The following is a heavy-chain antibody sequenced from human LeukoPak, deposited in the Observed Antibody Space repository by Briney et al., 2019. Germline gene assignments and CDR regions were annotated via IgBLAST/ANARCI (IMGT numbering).Heavy chain of an antibody. CDR3: ARVSNYYDSSGYFDNPPIFDP. J-gene: IGHJ5*02. Sequence: ASVKVSCKASGGTFSSYAISWVRQAPGQGLEWMGGVIPIFGTANYAQKFQGRVTITADKSTSTAYMELSSLRSEDTAVYYCARVSNYYDSSGYFDNPPIFDPWGQGTLVTVSS. CDR1: GGTFSSYA. CDR2: VIPIFGTA. V-gene: IGHV1-69*06. D-gene: IGHD3-22*01.